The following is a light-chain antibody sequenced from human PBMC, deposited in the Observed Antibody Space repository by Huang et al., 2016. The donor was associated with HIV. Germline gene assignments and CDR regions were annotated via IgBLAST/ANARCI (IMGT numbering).Light chain of an antibody. CDR3: QQYNNWPPLT. CDR2: GTS. J-gene: IGKJ4*01. Sequence: EIVMTQSPATLSVSPGERATLSCRASQSVSTNLSWYQQKAGQAPRLHMYGTSTRATGVTARFSGSGSGTEFTLTISSLQSEDFAVYYCQQYNNWPPLTFGGGTRVEIK. CDR1: QSVSTN. V-gene: IGKV3-15*01.